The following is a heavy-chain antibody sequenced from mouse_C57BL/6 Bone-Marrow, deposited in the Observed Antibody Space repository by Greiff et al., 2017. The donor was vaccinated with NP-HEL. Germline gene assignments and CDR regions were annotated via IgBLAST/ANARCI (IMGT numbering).Heavy chain of an antibody. J-gene: IGHJ4*01. Sequence: QVQLQQPGAELVKPGASVKLSCKASGYTFTSYWMQWVKQRPGQGLEWIGEIDPSDSYTNYNQKFKGKATLTVDTSSSTAYMQLSSLTSEDSAVYYWARPYYYGSSSHYYYAMDYWGQGTSVTVSS. V-gene: IGHV1-50*01. CDR2: IDPSDSYT. CDR3: ARPYYYGSSSHYYYAMDY. D-gene: IGHD1-1*01. CDR1: GYTFTSYW.